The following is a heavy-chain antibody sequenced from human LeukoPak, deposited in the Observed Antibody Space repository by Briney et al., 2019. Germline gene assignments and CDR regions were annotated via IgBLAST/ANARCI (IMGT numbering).Heavy chain of an antibody. D-gene: IGHD3-10*01. J-gene: IGHJ6*03. CDR3: ARDYYGSGSPYYYMDV. CDR2: INPNSGGT. CDR1: EYTFTGYY. Sequence: ASVKVSCKASEYTFTGYYMHWVRQAPGQGLEWMGWINPNSGGTNYAQKFQGRVTMTRDTSISTAYMELSRLRSDDTAVYYCARDYYGSGSPYYYMDVWGKGTTVTVSS. V-gene: IGHV1-2*02.